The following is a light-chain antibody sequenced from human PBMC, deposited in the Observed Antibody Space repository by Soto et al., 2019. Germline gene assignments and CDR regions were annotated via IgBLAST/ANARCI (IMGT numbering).Light chain of an antibody. CDR3: SSYTSNRILL. V-gene: IGLV2-14*01. J-gene: IGLJ3*02. CDR1: SSDVGSYNY. CDR2: EVS. Sequence: QSVLTQPASVSGSPGQSITVSCTGTSSDVGSYNYVSWYQQHPGKAPKLMIYEVSNRPSGVSNRFSGSKSGNTASLTISGLQAEDEADYYCSSYTSNRILLFGGGTKVTVL.